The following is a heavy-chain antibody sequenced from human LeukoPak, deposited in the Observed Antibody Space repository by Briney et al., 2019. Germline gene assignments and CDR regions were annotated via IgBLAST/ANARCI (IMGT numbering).Heavy chain of an antibody. CDR2: ISSSSSYI. CDR1: GFTFSSYS. Sequence: GGSLRLSCAASGFTFSSYSMNWVRQAPGKGLEWVSSISSSSSYIDYADSVKGRFTISRDNAKNSLYLQMNSLRAEDTAAYYCARMSTMVQGMTREMDVWGQGTTVTVSS. CDR3: ARMSTMVQGMTREMDV. J-gene: IGHJ6*02. V-gene: IGHV3-21*01. D-gene: IGHD3-10*01.